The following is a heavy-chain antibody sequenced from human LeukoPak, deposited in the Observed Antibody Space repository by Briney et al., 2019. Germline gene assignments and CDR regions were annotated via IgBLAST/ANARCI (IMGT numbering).Heavy chain of an antibody. Sequence: SMKVSCKASGGTSSSYAISWVRQAPGQGLEWMGGIIPIFGTANYAQKFQGRVTITADESTSTAYMELSSLRSEDTAVYYCAREDSEYSSGRTDAFDIWGQGTMVTVSS. J-gene: IGHJ3*02. CDR1: GGTSSSYA. V-gene: IGHV1-69*01. CDR3: AREDSEYSSGRTDAFDI. D-gene: IGHD6-19*01. CDR2: IIPIFGTA.